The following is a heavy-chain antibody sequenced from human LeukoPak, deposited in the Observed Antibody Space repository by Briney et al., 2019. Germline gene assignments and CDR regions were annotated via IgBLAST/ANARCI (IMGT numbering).Heavy chain of an antibody. V-gene: IGHV4-4*07. Sequence: PSETLSLTCTVSGGSFTTYYWSWLRQSAGKGLEWIGHISTSGTTTYNPSLMSRGTMSVDTSKNQFALKLTSVTAADTAVDYCASSMMTYYYDSSGYHRREKYDYWGQGTLVTVSS. CDR3: ASSMMTYYYDSSGYHRREKYDY. CDR1: GGSFTTYY. J-gene: IGHJ4*02. CDR2: ISTSGTT. D-gene: IGHD3-22*01.